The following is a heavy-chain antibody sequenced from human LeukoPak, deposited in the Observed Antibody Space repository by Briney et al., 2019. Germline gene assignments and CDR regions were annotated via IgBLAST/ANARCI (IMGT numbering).Heavy chain of an antibody. D-gene: IGHD3-16*02. CDR2: INHSGST. CDR3: ARGRPGYVWGSYRYTGFSTFDY. Sequence: SETLSLTYAVYGGSFSGYYWSWIRQPPGKGLEWIGEINHSGSTNYNPSLKSRVTISVDTSKNQFSLKLSSVTAADTAVYYCARGRPGYVWGSYRYTGFSTFDYWGQGTLVTVSS. J-gene: IGHJ4*02. V-gene: IGHV4-34*01. CDR1: GGSFSGYY.